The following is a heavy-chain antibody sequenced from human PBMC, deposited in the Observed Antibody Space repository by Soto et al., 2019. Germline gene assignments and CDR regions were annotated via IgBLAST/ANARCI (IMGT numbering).Heavy chain of an antibody. Sequence: GGSLRLSFAASGFTFSSYSMNWVRQAPGKGLEWVSSISSSSSYIYYADSVKGRFTISRDNAKNSLYLQMNSLRAEDTAVYYCARGGGPGGDYYYGMDVWGQGTTVTVSS. CDR1: GFTFSSYS. CDR2: ISSSSSYI. J-gene: IGHJ6*02. D-gene: IGHD3-10*01. V-gene: IGHV3-21*01. CDR3: ARGGGPGGDYYYGMDV.